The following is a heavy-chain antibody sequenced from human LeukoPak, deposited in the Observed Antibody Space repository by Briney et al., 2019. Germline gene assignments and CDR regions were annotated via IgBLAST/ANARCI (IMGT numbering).Heavy chain of an antibody. J-gene: IGHJ4*02. CDR3: ARGIRYFDWSAYLDY. V-gene: IGHV4-39*07. CDR2: INHSGST. Sequence: SETLSLTCTVSGGSISSGSYYWSWIRQPPGKGLEWIGEINHSGSTNYNPSLKSRVTISVDTSKNQFSLKLSSVTAADTAVYYCARGIRYFDWSAYLDYWGQGTLVTVSS. D-gene: IGHD3-9*01. CDR1: GGSISSGSYY.